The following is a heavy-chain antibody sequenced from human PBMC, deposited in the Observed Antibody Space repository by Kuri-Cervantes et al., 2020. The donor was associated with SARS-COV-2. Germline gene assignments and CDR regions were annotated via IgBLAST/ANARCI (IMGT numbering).Heavy chain of an antibody. CDR1: GFTFSSYS. D-gene: IGHD3-22*01. CDR2: ISSSSTTI. CDR3: ASSGYYSTKWYFDL. J-gene: IGHJ2*01. Sequence: ETLSLTCAASGFTFSSYSMNWVRQAPGKGLEWVSYISSSSTTIYYADSVKGRFTISRDNAKNSLYLQINSLRDEDTAVYYCASSGYYSTKWYFDLWGRGTLVTVSS. V-gene: IGHV3-48*02.